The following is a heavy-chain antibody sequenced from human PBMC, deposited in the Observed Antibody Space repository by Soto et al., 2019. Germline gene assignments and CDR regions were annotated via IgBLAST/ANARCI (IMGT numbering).Heavy chain of an antibody. CDR3: AKDITSDYSSSSYIDV. CDR1: GFTFDDYA. J-gene: IGHJ6*03. V-gene: IGHV3-9*01. Sequence: GGSLRLSCAASGFTFDDYAMHWVRQAPGKGLEWVSGISWNSGSIGYADSVKGRFTISRDNAKNSLYLQMNSLRAEDTALYYCAKDITSDYSSSSYIDVWGKGTTVTVSS. CDR2: ISWNSGSI. D-gene: IGHD3-10*01.